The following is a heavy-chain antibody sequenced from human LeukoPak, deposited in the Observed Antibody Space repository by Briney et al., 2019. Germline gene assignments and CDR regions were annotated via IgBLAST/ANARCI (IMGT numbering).Heavy chain of an antibody. Sequence: GGSLRLSCAASGFTFSSYEMNWVRQAPGKGLEWVSYISSSGSTIYYADSVKGRFTISRDNAKNSLYLQMNSLRAEDTAVYYCAREPSGSRADYWGQGTLVTVSS. J-gene: IGHJ4*02. CDR1: GFTFSSYE. CDR3: AREPSGSRADY. D-gene: IGHD1-26*01. CDR2: ISSSGSTI. V-gene: IGHV3-48*03.